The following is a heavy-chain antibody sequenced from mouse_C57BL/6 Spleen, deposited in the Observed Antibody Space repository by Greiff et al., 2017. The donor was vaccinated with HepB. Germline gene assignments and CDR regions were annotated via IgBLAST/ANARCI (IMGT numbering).Heavy chain of an antibody. V-gene: IGHV1-55*01. CDR2: IYPDGGST. J-gene: IGHJ3*01. CDR3: ARGGSSDPFAY. Sequence: QVQLQQPGAELVKPGASVKMSCKASGYTFTSYWITWVKQRPGQGLEWIGDIYPDGGSTKYTEKFKSKATLTVDTSSSTAYMQLSSQASEDSAVYYCARGGSSDPFAYWGKGSLGTVSA. CDR1: GYTFTSYW. D-gene: IGHD1-1*01.